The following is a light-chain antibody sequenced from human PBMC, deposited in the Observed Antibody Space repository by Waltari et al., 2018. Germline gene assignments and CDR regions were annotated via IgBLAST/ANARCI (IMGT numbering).Light chain of an antibody. CDR2: GVT. V-gene: IGLV2-18*02. CDR3: SSYTTSSTFV. CDR1: SSDVGRYDR. Sequence: QSPLTQPPSVSGSPGQSVTISCTGTSSDVGRYDRVSWYQQSPGTAPKLLIYGVTSRPSGVPDRLSGSKSGNTASLTISGLQAEDEGDYYCSSYTTSSTFVFGTGTEVTVL. J-gene: IGLJ1*01.